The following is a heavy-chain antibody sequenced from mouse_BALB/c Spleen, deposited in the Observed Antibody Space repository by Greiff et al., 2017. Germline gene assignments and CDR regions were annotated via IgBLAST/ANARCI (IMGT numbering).Heavy chain of an antibody. CDR1: GFTFSSYA. Sequence: EVQLVESGGGLVKPGGSLKLSCAASGFTFSSYAMSWVRQSPEKRLEWVAEISSGGSYTYYPDTVTGRFTISRDTAKNTLYLEMSSLRSEDTAMYYCARDGGGFAYGGQGTLVTVSA. CDR2: ISSGGSYT. J-gene: IGHJ3*01. CDR3: ARDGGGFAY. V-gene: IGHV5-9-4*01.